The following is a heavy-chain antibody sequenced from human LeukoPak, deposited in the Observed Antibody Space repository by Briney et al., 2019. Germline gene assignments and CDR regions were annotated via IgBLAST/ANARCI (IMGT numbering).Heavy chain of an antibody. J-gene: IGHJ5*02. CDR2: INPNSGRT. CDR3: ARTREYSSSWYFPPFDP. D-gene: IGHD6-13*01. V-gene: IGHV1-2*02. CDR1: GYTFTGYY. Sequence: GASVKVSCKASGYTFTGYYMNWVRQAPGQGLEWMGWINPNSGRTNYAQNFQGRVTMTRDPSISTAYMELNSPTSNDTAVYYCARTREYSSSWYFPPFDPWGQGTLVTVSS.